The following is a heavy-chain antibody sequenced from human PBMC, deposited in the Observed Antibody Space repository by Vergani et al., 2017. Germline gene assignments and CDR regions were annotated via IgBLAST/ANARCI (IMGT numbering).Heavy chain of an antibody. CDR1: GGSFSGYY. J-gene: IGHJ4*02. CDR2: INHSGST. CDR3: ARVGFVVWGSYRGVGYFDY. Sequence: QVQLQQWGAGLLKPSETLSLTCAVYGGSFSGYYWSWIRQPPGKGLEWIGEINHSGSTNYNPSLKSRVTISVDTSKNQFSLKLSSVTAADTALYYCARVGFVVWGSYRGVGYFDYWGQGTLVTVSS. D-gene: IGHD3-16*02. V-gene: IGHV4-34*01.